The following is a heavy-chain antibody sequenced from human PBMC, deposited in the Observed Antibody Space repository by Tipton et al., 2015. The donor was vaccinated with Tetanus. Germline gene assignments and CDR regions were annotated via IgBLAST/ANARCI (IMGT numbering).Heavy chain of an antibody. Sequence: VQLVQSGAEVKKPGESLKISCKGSGHSFTKYWIAWVRQMPGKGLEWMGLIYPDDSDTRYSPSFQGQVTISADKPTTTAYLQWSSVKAADTAMYYCARRLGPYTGDHFWLFDLWGRGTLVTVSS. CDR1: GHSFTKYW. CDR3: ARRLGPYTGDHFWLFDL. J-gene: IGHJ2*01. CDR2: IYPDDSDT. D-gene: IGHD7-27*01. V-gene: IGHV5-51*01.